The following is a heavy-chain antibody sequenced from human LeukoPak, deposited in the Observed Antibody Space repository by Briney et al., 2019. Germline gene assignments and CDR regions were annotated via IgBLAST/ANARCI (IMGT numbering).Heavy chain of an antibody. CDR2: ISGSSIYI. CDR3: ARDPPYYDSSGYYYDY. Sequence: GGSLRLSCVASGFTFSTYSMNWVGQAPGKGLEWVSSISGSSIYIYYADSVKGRFTISRDNAKNSLYLQMNSLRAEDTAVYYCARDPPYYDSSGYYYDYWGQGTLVTVSS. J-gene: IGHJ4*02. D-gene: IGHD3-22*01. V-gene: IGHV3-21*01. CDR1: GFTFSTYS.